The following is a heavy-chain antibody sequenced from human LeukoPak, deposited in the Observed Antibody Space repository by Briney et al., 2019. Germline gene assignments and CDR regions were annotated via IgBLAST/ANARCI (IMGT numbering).Heavy chain of an antibody. CDR2: INHDESTK. V-gene: IGHV3-7*01. CDR3: SRDVSRNTPDF. CDR1: GFTFSTYW. J-gene: IGHJ4*02. D-gene: IGHD2-2*01. Sequence: GGSLRLSCAASGFTFSTYWMTWFRQAPGKGLEWVANINHDESTKSYVDSVKGRFTISRDNAKNSVFLQMSSLRADDTALYFCSRDVSRNTPDFWGQGTLVTVSS.